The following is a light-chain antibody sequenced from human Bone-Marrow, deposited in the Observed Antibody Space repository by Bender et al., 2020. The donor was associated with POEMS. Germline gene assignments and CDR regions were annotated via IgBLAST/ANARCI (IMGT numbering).Light chain of an antibody. V-gene: IGLV2-14*02. Sequence: QSALTQPASVSGSPGQSIAISCTGTSSDVGSYNLVSWFQQHPGEAPKLMIYEVSKRPSGVSNRFSGAKSGNTASLTISGLQAEDEADYYCSSYTSSSTVVFGGGTKLTVL. CDR2: EVS. CDR3: SSYTSSSTVV. J-gene: IGLJ2*01. CDR1: SSDVGSYNL.